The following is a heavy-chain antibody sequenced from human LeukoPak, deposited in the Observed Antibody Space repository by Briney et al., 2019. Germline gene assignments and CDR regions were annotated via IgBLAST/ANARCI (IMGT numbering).Heavy chain of an antibody. CDR2: LYNDGST. CDR1: GFTVSSNY. D-gene: IGHD3-10*01. J-gene: IGHJ4*02. CDR3: ATGARGVIWPEFDY. Sequence: GGSLRLSCAASGFTVSSNYMSWVRQAPGKGLEWVSVLYNDGSTYYADSVKGRFTISRDNSKNTLYLQMNSLRAEDTAVYYCATGARGVIWPEFDYWGQGTLVTVSS. V-gene: IGHV3-53*01.